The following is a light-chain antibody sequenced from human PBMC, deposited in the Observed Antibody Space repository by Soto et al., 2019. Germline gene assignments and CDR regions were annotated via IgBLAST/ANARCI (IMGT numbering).Light chain of an antibody. CDR3: SSYARNRDVL. J-gene: IGLJ2*01. CDR2: DVT. Sequence: QSALTQPASVSGSPGQSITISCTGTSSDVGGYNYVSWYQHHPGKAPKLMIYDVTNRPPGVSNRFSGSKSGNTASLSISGLQAEDEADYYCSSYARNRDVLFGGGTKLTVL. V-gene: IGLV2-14*03. CDR1: SSDVGGYNY.